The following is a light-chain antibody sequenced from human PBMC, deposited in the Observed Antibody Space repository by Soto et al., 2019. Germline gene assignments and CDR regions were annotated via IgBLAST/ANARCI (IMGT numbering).Light chain of an antibody. CDR1: QSVSSNY. CDR2: GAS. V-gene: IGKV3-20*01. CDR3: QQYGNSPWT. J-gene: IGKJ1*01. Sequence: EIVLTQSPDTLSLSPGERATLSCRASQSVSSNYLAWYQQKPGQAPRLLIYGASNRATGIADRFSGSGSGTDFTLTISRLEPEDFAGYYCQQYGNSPWTFGQGTKVEIK.